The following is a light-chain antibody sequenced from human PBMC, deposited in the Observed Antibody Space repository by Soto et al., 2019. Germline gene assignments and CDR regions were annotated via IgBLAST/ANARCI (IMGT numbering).Light chain of an antibody. CDR1: QSVSSDY. Sequence: EIVFTHSPGTLSLSPGERATLSCRAIQSVSSDYLAWYHQKPGQPPRLLIYGASSRATGIPDRFSGSGSGTDFTLTISRLEPEDFAVYYCQQYGSSPPSTFGGGTKVDIK. CDR2: GAS. CDR3: QQYGSSPPST. V-gene: IGKV3-20*01. J-gene: IGKJ4*01.